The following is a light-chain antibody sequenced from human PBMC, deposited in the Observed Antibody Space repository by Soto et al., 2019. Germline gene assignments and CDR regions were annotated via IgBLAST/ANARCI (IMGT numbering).Light chain of an antibody. Sequence: QSVLTHSSSASASLGSSVTLTCTLSSRHSSYIIAWHQQQPGKAPRYLMKLEDSGNYNKGSGVPDRFSGSSSGADRYLTISNLQSEDEADYYCETWDSNTRVFGGGTKLTVL. J-gene: IGLJ3*02. CDR2: LEDSGNY. V-gene: IGLV4-60*03. CDR3: ETWDSNTRV. CDR1: SRHSSYI.